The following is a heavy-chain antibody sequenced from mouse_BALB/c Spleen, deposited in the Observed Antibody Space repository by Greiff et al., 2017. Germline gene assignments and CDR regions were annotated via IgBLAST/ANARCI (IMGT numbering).Heavy chain of an antibody. D-gene: IGHD4-1*01. Sequence: EVHLVESGGGLVKPGGSLKLSCAASGFTFSDYYMYWVRQTPEKRLEWVATISDGGSYTYYPDSVKGRFTISRDNAKNNLYLQMSSLKSEDTAMYYCSRELGKGGYIDYWGQGTTLTVSS. CDR2: ISDGGSYT. V-gene: IGHV5-4*02. CDR3: SRELGKGGYIDY. CDR1: GFTFSDYY. J-gene: IGHJ2*01.